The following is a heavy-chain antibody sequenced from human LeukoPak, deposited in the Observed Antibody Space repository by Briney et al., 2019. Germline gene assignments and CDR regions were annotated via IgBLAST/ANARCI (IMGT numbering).Heavy chain of an antibody. CDR1: GFTFSSYG. V-gene: IGHV3-30*03. Sequence: GGSLRLSCAASGFTFSSYGMHWVRQAPGKGLEWVAVISYDGSNKYYADSVKGRFTISRDNSKNTLYLQMNSLRAEDTAVYYCLAFPTLWGQGTLVTVSS. D-gene: IGHD3-3*02. J-gene: IGHJ4*02. CDR3: LAFPTL. CDR2: ISYDGSNK.